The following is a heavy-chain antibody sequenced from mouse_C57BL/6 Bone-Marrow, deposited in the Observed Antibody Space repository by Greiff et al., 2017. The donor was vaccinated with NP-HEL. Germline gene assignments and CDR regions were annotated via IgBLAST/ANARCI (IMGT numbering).Heavy chain of an antibody. J-gene: IGHJ2*01. D-gene: IGHD2-3*01. CDR3: ARGDDGYLYYFDY. CDR1: GYTFTDYY. Sequence: VQRVESGPELVKPGASVKISCKASGYTFTDYYINWVKQRPGQGLEWIGWIYPGSGNTKYNEKFKGKATLTVDTSFSTAYMQLSSLTSEDSAVYFCARGDDGYLYYFDYWGQGTTLTVSS. CDR2: IYPGSGNT. V-gene: IGHV1-84*01.